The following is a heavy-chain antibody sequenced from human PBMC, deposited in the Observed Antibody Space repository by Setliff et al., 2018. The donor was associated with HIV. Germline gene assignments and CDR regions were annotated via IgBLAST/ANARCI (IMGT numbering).Heavy chain of an antibody. CDR2: IYPDDSNI. J-gene: IGHJ3*01. V-gene: IGHV5-51*01. Sequence: PGESLKISCTALDYTFTTYWIAWVRQMPGEGLEWMGIIYPDDSNIRYNPSFQSQVTISADKSITTAYLEIHNLKASDTATYHCARRDGRSMNAFQIWGPGTKVTVSS. CDR3: ARRDGRSMNAFQI. CDR1: DYTFTTYW. D-gene: IGHD6-13*01.